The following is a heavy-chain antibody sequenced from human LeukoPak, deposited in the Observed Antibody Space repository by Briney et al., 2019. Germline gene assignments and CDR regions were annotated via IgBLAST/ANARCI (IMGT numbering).Heavy chain of an antibody. D-gene: IGHD6-19*01. CDR2: LMQDGRDK. CDR3: ARETRGAVGSY. Sequence: GGSLRLSCAASVSTLSTYWMSWDRQTPGKGLEWVASLMQDGRDKYYVDSVKGRFTISRDNAENSLYLQMNSLRAEDTAVYYCARETRGAVGSYWGQGTLVTVSS. CDR1: VSTLSTYW. J-gene: IGHJ4*02. V-gene: IGHV3-7*05.